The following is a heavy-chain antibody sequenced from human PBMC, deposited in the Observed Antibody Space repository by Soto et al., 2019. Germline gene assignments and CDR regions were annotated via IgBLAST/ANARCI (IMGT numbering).Heavy chain of an antibody. J-gene: IGHJ6*02. Sequence: QITLKESGPTLVKPTQTLTLTCTFSGFSLSTSGVGVGWIRQPPGKALEWLALIYWDDGKRYSPSLKSRLTITKDTSKNQVVLTMTNMDPVDTATYYCALARHPYYYYGMDVWGQGTTVTVSS. V-gene: IGHV2-5*02. CDR2: IYWDDGK. CDR1: GFSLSTSGVG. CDR3: ALARHPYYYYGMDV.